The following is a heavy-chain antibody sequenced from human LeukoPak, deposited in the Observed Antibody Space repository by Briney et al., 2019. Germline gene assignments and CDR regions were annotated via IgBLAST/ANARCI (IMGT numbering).Heavy chain of an antibody. Sequence: PSETLSLTCAASGGSISSYYWSWIRQPPGKGLEWMGYIYYSGSTNYNPSLKSRVTISVDTSKNQFSLKMSSVTAADTAVYYCARDRWSSGWSFDYWGQGTLVTVSS. J-gene: IGHJ4*02. D-gene: IGHD6-19*01. CDR1: GGSISSYY. CDR3: ARDRWSSGWSFDY. V-gene: IGHV4-59*12. CDR2: IYYSGST.